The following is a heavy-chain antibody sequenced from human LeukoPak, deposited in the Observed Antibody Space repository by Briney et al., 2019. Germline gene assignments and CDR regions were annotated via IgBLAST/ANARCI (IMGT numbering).Heavy chain of an antibody. CDR1: GFTFSRYG. Sequence: GGSLRLSCAASGFTFSRYGMHWVRQSPGKGLEWVAVILYDGNYNYYVESVKSRFTISRDNSRNTIYLQMNSLRGEDTAVYFCAKDRTPRGPGYYSYYGMDGWGQGTTVTVSS. CDR3: AKDRTPRGPGYYSYYGMDG. J-gene: IGHJ6*02. V-gene: IGHV3-30*18. CDR2: ILYDGNYN. D-gene: IGHD3-3*01.